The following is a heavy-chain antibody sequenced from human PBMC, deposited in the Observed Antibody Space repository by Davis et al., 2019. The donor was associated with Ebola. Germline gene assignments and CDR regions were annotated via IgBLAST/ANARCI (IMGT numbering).Heavy chain of an antibody. CDR2: IYDQST. D-gene: IGHD6-19*01. J-gene: IGHJ4*02. V-gene: IGHV3-53*05. Sequence: GESLKISCAASGFTLSDYYMSWVRQAPGKGLEWVSVIYDQSTAYADAVRGRFIISRDKSNNTLYLEMSSLRVDDTAVYYCATTQWLREFDNWGQGTLVTVSS. CDR1: GFTLSDYY. CDR3: ATTQWLREFDN.